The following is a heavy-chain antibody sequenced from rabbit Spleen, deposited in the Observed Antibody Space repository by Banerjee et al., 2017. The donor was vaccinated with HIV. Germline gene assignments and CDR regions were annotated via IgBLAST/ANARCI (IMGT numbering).Heavy chain of an antibody. Sequence: QLTETGGGLVQPGGSLTLSCKASGFDFTTYYISWVRQAPGKGLEWIGIIYAARGSTDYASWVNGRFTISSDNAQSTVDLKMTSLTAADTATYFCARAIVPWLGLTRLDLWGQGTLVTVS. CDR3: ARAIVPWLGLTRLDL. CDR2: IYAARGST. V-gene: IGHV1S7*01. D-gene: IGHD4-1*01. CDR1: GFDFTTYY. J-gene: IGHJ3*01.